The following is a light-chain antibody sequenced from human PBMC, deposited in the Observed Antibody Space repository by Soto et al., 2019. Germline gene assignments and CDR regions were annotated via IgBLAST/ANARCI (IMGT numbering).Light chain of an antibody. J-gene: IGLJ2*01. V-gene: IGLV1-44*01. Sequence: QAVVTQPPSASGTPGQRVTISCSGSSSNIGSKTVNWYQQVPGTAPKLLIYFNNERPSGVPDRFSGSKSGTSASLAISGLQSEDEADYYCAAWDDSLKIVFGGGTKVTVL. CDR1: SSNIGSKT. CDR2: FNN. CDR3: AAWDDSLKIV.